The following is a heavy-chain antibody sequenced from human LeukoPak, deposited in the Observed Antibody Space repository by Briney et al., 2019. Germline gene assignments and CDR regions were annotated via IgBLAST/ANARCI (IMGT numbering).Heavy chain of an antibody. D-gene: IGHD2-2*01. V-gene: IGHV3-33*01. CDR3: ARDRGIFCSSTSCLSFDY. J-gene: IGHJ4*02. Sequence: GGSLRLSCAASGFTFSSYGMHWVRQAPGKGLEWVAVIWYDGSNKYYADSVKGRFTISRDNSKNTLYLQMNSLRAEDTAVYYCARDRGIFCSSTSCLSFDYWGQGTLVTVSS. CDR2: IWYDGSNK. CDR1: GFTFSSYG.